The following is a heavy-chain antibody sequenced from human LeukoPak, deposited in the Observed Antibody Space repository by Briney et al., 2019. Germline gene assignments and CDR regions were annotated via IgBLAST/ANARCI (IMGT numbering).Heavy chain of an antibody. V-gene: IGHV4-4*02. D-gene: IGHD5-12*01. CDR2: IYYSGST. CDR1: GGSITNSYW. Sequence: SGTLSLTCAVSGGSITNSYWWTWVRQSPGKGLEWVGEIYYSGSTNYNPSLKSRVTMSVDKSKNQFSLKLSSVTAADTAFYFCARAGGRDFHFDSWGQGTLDTVSS. CDR3: ARAGGRDFHFDS. J-gene: IGHJ4*02.